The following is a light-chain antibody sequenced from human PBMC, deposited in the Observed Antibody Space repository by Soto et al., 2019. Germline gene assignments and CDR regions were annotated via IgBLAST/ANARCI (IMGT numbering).Light chain of an antibody. CDR1: QSVSSF. CDR3: QQRSNWPLT. Sequence: EIVLTQSPATLSLSPGERATLSCRASQSVSSFLAWYQQKPGQAPRLLIYDTSNRATGIPARFSGSGSGTEFTLTISSLEPEDSAVYYCQQRSNWPLTFGGGTKVEIK. J-gene: IGKJ4*01. CDR2: DTS. V-gene: IGKV3-11*01.